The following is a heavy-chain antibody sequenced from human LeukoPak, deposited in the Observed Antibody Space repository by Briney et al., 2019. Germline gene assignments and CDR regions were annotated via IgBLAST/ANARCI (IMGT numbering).Heavy chain of an antibody. V-gene: IGHV3-23*01. D-gene: IGHD3-10*01. CDR3: AKHFGSGTYYNFLDF. CDR2: ISDSGGRT. J-gene: IGHJ4*02. Sequence: PGGSLRLSCAASGFTFSNYAMSWVRQAPGKGLEWVSAISDSGGRTYDLDSVRGRFTISRDNSKNTLYLQVNSLRAEDTAVYYCAKHFGSGTYYNFLDFWGQGTLVTVSS. CDR1: GFTFSNYA.